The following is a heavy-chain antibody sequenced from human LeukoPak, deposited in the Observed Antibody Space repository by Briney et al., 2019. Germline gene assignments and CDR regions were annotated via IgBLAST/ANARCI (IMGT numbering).Heavy chain of an antibody. J-gene: IGHJ4*02. D-gene: IGHD6-13*01. CDR3: AREGSSWSLAY. Sequence: ASVRVSCKAFGYTFSGGYYNHWVRQARGQGLEWLGWINPNSGGTNYAQKFQGRVTMTKDTSISTAYMELTSLKSDDTAIYYCAREGSSWSLAYWGQGTLVTVSS. CDR2: INPNSGGT. CDR1: GYTFSGGYY. V-gene: IGHV1-2*02.